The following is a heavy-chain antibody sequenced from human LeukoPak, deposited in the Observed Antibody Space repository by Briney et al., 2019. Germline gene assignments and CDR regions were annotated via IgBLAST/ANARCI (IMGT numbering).Heavy chain of an antibody. CDR1: GGSITSSSYY. CDR2: IYYSGST. V-gene: IGHV4-39*07. J-gene: IGHJ4*02. D-gene: IGHD2-2*01. Sequence: SETLSLTCTVSGGSITSSSYYWGWIRQPPGKGPEWIGSIYYSGSTNYNPSLKSRVTISLDTSKNQFSLKLTSVTAADTAVYYCARGRGYCSSTSCLPYYFDYWGQGTLVTVSS. CDR3: ARGRGYCSSTSCLPYYFDY.